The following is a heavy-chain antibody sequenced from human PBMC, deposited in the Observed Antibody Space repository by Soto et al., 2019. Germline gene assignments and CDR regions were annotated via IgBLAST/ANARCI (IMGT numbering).Heavy chain of an antibody. CDR3: ARGNGEYMDV. D-gene: IGHD4-17*01. CDR2: IYYSGST. V-gene: IGHV4-61*08. CDR1: GGSISSGGYY. J-gene: IGHJ6*03. Sequence: SETLSLTCTVSGGSISSGGYYWSWIRQHPGKGLEWIGYIYYSGSTNYNPSLKSRVTISGDTSKNQFSLKLSSVTAADTAVYYWARGNGEYMDVWGKGTSLTVSS.